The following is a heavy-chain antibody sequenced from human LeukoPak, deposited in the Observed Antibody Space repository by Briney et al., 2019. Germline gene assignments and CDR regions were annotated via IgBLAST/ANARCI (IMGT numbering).Heavy chain of an antibody. J-gene: IGHJ4*02. CDR1: GFTFRNFA. D-gene: IGHD3-22*01. CDR3: AKFKGHYYYDSSGFCDN. Sequence: GGSLRLSCAASGFTFRNFAMGWVRQAPGKGLEWVSVISAGDGDNPYYADSVKGRFSISRDNSNYTLHPQMNSLRAEDTAIFYCAKFKGHYYYDSSGFCDNWGQGTLVTVSS. V-gene: IGHV3-23*01. CDR2: ISAGDGDNP.